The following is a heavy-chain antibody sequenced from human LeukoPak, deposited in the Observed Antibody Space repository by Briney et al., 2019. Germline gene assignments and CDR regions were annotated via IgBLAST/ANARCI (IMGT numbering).Heavy chain of an antibody. D-gene: IGHD4-17*01. CDR1: GGSISSGCYY. J-gene: IGHJ4*02. V-gene: IGHV4-31*03. CDR2: IYYSGST. Sequence: PSETLSLTCTVSGGSISSGCYYWSWIRQHPGKGLEWIGYIYYSGSTYYNPSLKSRVTISVDTSKNQFSLKLSSVTAADTAVYYCARVFGMYGDYRTFDYWGQGTLVTVSS. CDR3: ARVFGMYGDYRTFDY.